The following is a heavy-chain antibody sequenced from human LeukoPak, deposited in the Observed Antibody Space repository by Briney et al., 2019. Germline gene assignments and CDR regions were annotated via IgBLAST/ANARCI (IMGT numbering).Heavy chain of an antibody. CDR3: ARAPSSSSPGFDY. V-gene: IGHV4-34*01. CDR2: INHSGST. D-gene: IGHD6-19*01. Sequence: PSETLSLTCAVYVGSFSGYYWSWVRQPPGKGLEWIGEINHSGSTNYNPSLKSRVTISVDTSKNQFSLKLSSVTAADTAVYYCARAPSSSSPGFDYWGQGTLVTVSS. J-gene: IGHJ4*02. CDR1: VGSFSGYY.